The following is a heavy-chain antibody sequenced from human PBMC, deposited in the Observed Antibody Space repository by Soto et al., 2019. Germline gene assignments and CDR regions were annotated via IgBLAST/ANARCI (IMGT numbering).Heavy chain of an antibody. CDR1: GYTFTTYY. D-gene: IGHD6-13*01. CDR3: ARDSWGQQGQFHP. CDR2: INPSGGTT. Sequence: HVQLVQSGAEVKKPGASVKVSCSASGYTFTTYYMHWVRQAPGQGLEWMGVINPSGGTTNYAQKFQGRVTMTRDTSRSTGHMELSSLTSEDTAVYYCARDSWGQQGQFHPWCQQTPLTVTS. V-gene: IGHV1-46*01. J-gene: IGHJ5*02.